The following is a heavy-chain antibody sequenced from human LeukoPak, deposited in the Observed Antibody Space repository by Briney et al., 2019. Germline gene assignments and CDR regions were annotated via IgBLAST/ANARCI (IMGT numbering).Heavy chain of an antibody. CDR1: GVSMTTHH. V-gene: IGHV4-59*11. CDR3: TTIKRGDIFGYFDF. J-gene: IGHJ4*02. CDR2: VFDSGRT. D-gene: IGHD5-18*01. Sequence: SETLSLTCTVSGVSMTTHHWNWIRQTPGKGLEWLGYVFDSGRTKMNPSLTSRVTLSTDTSKNQLSLRLSSVTAADTAVYYCTTIKRGDIFGYFDFWGQGILVTVSS.